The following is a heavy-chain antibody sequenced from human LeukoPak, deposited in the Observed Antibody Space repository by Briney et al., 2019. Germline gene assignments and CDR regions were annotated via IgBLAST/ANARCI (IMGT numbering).Heavy chain of an antibody. CDR3: TISDSSVYWLDY. CDR1: GFTFSGSA. Sequence: GGSLRLSCATSGFTFSGSAMHWVRQASGKGLEWVGGIRSNFATAYAESVKGRFTIPRDDSRNTAYLQMSSLKTEDTAVYYCTISDSSVYWLDYWGQGTLVTVSS. J-gene: IGHJ4*02. CDR2: IRSNFAT. D-gene: IGHD3-22*01. V-gene: IGHV3-73*01.